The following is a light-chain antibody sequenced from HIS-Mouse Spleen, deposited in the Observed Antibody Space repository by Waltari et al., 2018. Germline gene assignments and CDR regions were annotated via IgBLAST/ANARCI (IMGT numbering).Light chain of an antibody. CDR1: KLGDKY. Sequence: PPSVSVSPGQTASITCSGDKLGDKYACWYQQKPGQSPVLVIYQDSKRPSGIPERFSGSNSGNTATLTISGTQAMDEADYYCQAWDSSTDVVFGGGTKLTVL. CDR3: QAWDSSTDVV. J-gene: IGLJ2*01. V-gene: IGLV3-1*01. CDR2: QDS.